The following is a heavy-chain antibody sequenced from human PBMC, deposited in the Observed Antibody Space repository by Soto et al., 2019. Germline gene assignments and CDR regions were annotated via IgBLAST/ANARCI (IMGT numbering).Heavy chain of an antibody. J-gene: IGHJ5*02. Sequence: SETLSLTCTVSGGSISSGDYYWSWIRQPPGKGLEWIGYIYYSGSTYYNPSLKSRVTISVDTSKNQFSLKLSSVTAADTAVYYCARAPGITMIVAWFDPWGQGTLVTVSS. CDR1: GGSISSGDYY. D-gene: IGHD3-22*01. CDR3: ARAPGITMIVAWFDP. CDR2: IYYSGST. V-gene: IGHV4-30-4*01.